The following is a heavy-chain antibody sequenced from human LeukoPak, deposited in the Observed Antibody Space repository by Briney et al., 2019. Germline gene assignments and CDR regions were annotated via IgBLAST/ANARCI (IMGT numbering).Heavy chain of an antibody. V-gene: IGHV3-13*01. J-gene: IGHJ3*02. CDR1: GFTFSSSD. CDR3: ARLRSAAFDI. Sequence: GGSLRLSCVASGFTFSSSDMHWVRQATGKGLEWVSAIGTAGDTYYPGSVKGRFTISRENAKNSLYLQMNSLRVGDTAVYYCARLRSAAFDIWGQGTMVTVSS. D-gene: IGHD4-17*01. CDR2: IGTAGDT.